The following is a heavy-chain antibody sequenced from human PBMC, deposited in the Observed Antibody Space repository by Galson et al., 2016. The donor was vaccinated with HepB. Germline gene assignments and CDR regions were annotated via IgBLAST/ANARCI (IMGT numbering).Heavy chain of an antibody. CDR3: ARGSGYCSSTSVYAGPFEY. CDR2: IYHSGNA. CDR1: GGSISSGGGYY. Sequence: LSLTCTVSGGSISSGGGYYWNWIRQHPGKGLEWIGYIYHSGNAHYNPSLKSRVTISVDTSKDQFSLKLTSVTAADTAVYYCARGSGYCSSTSVYAGPFEYWGQGILVTVSS. V-gene: IGHV4-31*03. J-gene: IGHJ4*02. D-gene: IGHD2-2*01.